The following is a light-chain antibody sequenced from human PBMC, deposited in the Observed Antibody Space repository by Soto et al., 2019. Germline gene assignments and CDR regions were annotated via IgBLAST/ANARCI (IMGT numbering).Light chain of an antibody. CDR2: DVN. J-gene: IGLJ2*01. Sequence: QSVLTQPASVSGSPGQSITISCTGTSSDVGGHNSVSWYQQHPGKAPKFMIYDVNNRPSGVSYRFSGSKTGNTAALTISGLQHEDEADYYCSSYTDSSTVVFGGGTKLTVL. V-gene: IGLV2-14*01. CDR3: SSYTDSSTVV. CDR1: SSDVGGHNS.